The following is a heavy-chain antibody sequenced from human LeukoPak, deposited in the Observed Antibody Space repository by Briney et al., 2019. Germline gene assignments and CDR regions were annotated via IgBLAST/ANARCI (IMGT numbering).Heavy chain of an antibody. CDR1: GFTVSSNY. V-gene: IGHV3-53*01. Sequence: GGSLRLSCAASGFTVSSNYMSWVRQAPGKGLEWVSVIYSGGSTYYADSVKGRFTISRDNSKNTLYLQMNSLRAEDTAVYYCAKVTTYYYDSSGILNDYWGQGTLVTVSS. J-gene: IGHJ4*02. D-gene: IGHD3-22*01. CDR2: IYSGGST. CDR3: AKVTTYYYDSSGILNDY.